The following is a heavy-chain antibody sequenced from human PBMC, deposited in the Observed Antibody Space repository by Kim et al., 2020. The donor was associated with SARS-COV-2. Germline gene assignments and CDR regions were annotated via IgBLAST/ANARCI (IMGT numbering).Heavy chain of an antibody. CDR1: GGSISSSSYY. CDR3: ARGAIGITMIVVVIAPPDY. CDR2: IYYSGST. Sequence: SETLSLTCTVSGGSISSSSYYWGWIRQPPGKGLEWIGSIYYSGSTYYNPSLKSRVTISVDTSKNQFSLKLSSVTAADTAVYYCARGAIGITMIVVVIAPPDYWGQGTLVPVSS. J-gene: IGHJ4*02. V-gene: IGHV4-39*01. D-gene: IGHD3-22*01.